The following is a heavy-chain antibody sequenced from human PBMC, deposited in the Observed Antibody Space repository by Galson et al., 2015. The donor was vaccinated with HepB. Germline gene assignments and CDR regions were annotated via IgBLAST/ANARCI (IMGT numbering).Heavy chain of an antibody. Sequence: SVKVSCKASGGTFSSYAISWVRQAPGQGLEWMGGIIPIFGTANYAQKFQGRVTITADESTSTAYMELSSLRSEDTAVYYCARGPRGYYDSSGYYTSDFQHWGQGTLVTVSS. J-gene: IGHJ1*01. CDR3: ARGPRGYYDSSGYYTSDFQH. V-gene: IGHV1-69*13. CDR2: IIPIFGTA. CDR1: GGTFSSYA. D-gene: IGHD3-22*01.